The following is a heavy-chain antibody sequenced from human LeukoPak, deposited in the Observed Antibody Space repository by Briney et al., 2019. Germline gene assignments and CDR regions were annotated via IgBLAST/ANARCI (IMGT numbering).Heavy chain of an antibody. CDR2: IYSGGST. CDR3: ARVVGYCSSTSCYYYYYYYMDV. J-gene: IGHJ6*03. V-gene: IGHV3-66*02. D-gene: IGHD2-2*01. CDR1: GFTFSSNY. Sequence: GGSLRLSCAASGFTFSSNYMSWVRQTPGKGLEWVSVIYSGGSTYYSDSVKGRFTISSENSKNTLYLQMNSLRAEDTAVYYCARVVGYCSSTSCYYYYYYYMDVWGKGTTVTVSS.